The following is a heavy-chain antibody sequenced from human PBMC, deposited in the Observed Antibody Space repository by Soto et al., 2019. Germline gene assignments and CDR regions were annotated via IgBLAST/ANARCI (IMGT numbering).Heavy chain of an antibody. Sequence: QVQLVESGGGVVQPGRSLRLSCAASGFTFSSYGMHWVRQAPGKGLEWVAVIWYDGSNKYYADSVKGRFTISRDNSKNTLYLQMNSLRAEYTAVYYCARGGYSSGWYFDYWGQGTLVTVSS. D-gene: IGHD6-19*01. J-gene: IGHJ4*02. CDR1: GFTFSSYG. CDR2: IWYDGSNK. V-gene: IGHV3-33*01. CDR3: ARGGYSSGWYFDY.